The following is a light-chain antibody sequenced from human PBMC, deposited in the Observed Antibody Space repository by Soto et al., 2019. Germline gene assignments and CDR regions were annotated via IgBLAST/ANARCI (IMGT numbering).Light chain of an antibody. CDR1: QSVRTK. Sequence: TGINQSPATPSWSPGGRGTLPLTASQSVRTKLAWYQQKPGQAPRLLIYGASSRATGIPARFSGSGSGTEFTLTISSLQSEDSGVYYCQQYNKWPAEITFGQGTRLEIK. CDR3: QQYNKWPAEIT. V-gene: IGKV3D-15*01. J-gene: IGKJ5*01. CDR2: GAS.